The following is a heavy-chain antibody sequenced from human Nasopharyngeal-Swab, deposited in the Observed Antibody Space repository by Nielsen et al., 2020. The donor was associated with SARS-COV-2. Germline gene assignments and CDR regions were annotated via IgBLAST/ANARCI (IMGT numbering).Heavy chain of an antibody. Sequence: GESLKISCAASGFTVSSNYMSWVRQAPGKGLEWVSVIYSGGSTYYADSVKGRFTISRDNSKNTLYLQMNSLRAEDTAVYYCVYNKFYRPDYWGQGTLVTVSS. CDR1: GFTVSSNY. V-gene: IGHV3-53*01. CDR2: IYSGGST. D-gene: IGHD3-16*02. CDR3: VYNKFYRPDY. J-gene: IGHJ4*02.